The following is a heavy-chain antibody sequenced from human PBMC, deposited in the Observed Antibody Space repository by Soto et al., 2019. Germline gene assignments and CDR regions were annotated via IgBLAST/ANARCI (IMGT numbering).Heavy chain of an antibody. Sequence: GGSLRLSCAASGFTFSSYAMSWVRQAPGKGLEWVSAISGSGGSTYYADSVKGRFTISRDNSKNTLYLQMNSLRAEDTAVYYCAKGLAYCGGDCGFYYYGMDVWGQGTTVTVSS. CDR3: AKGLAYCGGDCGFYYYGMDV. J-gene: IGHJ6*02. CDR1: GFTFSSYA. V-gene: IGHV3-23*01. D-gene: IGHD2-21*02. CDR2: ISGSGGST.